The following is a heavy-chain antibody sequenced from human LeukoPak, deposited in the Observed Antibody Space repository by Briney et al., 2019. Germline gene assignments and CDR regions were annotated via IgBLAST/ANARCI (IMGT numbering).Heavy chain of an antibody. CDR1: GGSISSYY. CDR3: ARLPIAAAGPFDY. V-gene: IGHV4-59*08. CDR2: IYYSGST. Sequence: HPSETLSLTCTVSGGSISSYYWSWIRQPPGKGLEWIGYIYYSGSTNYNPSLKSRVTISVDTSKNQFSLKLSSVTAADTAVYYCARLPIAAAGPFDYWGQGTLVTVSS. J-gene: IGHJ4*02. D-gene: IGHD6-13*01.